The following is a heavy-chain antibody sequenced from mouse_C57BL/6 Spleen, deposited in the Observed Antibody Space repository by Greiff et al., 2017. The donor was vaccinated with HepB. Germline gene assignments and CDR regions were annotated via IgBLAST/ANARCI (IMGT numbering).Heavy chain of an antibody. CDR3: AGSPNYYGSSWFAY. D-gene: IGHD1-1*01. J-gene: IGHJ3*01. V-gene: IGHV1-55*01. CDR1: GYTFTSYW. Sequence: VQLQQPGAELVKPGASVKMSCKASGYTFTSYWITWVKQRPGQGLEWIGDIYPGSGSTNYNEKFKSKATLTVDTSSSTAYMQLSSLTSEDSAVYYCAGSPNYYGSSWFAYWGQGTLVTVSA. CDR2: IYPGSGST.